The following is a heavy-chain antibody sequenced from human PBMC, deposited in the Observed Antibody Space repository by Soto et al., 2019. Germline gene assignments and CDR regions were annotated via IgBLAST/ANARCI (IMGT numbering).Heavy chain of an antibody. J-gene: IGHJ4*02. CDR1: GVSISSGGYC. CDR2: IYYSGSN. V-gene: IGHV4-31*03. CDR3: ARGVVH. Sequence: QVQLQESGPGLVKPSPTLSLTCTVSGVSISSGGYCWSWIRQQPGKGLEWIGSIYYSGSNYYNPSLKSGVAISVDTSKNQFSLKLSSVTAADSDVYYCARGVVHWGQGTLVTVSS. D-gene: IGHD2-15*01.